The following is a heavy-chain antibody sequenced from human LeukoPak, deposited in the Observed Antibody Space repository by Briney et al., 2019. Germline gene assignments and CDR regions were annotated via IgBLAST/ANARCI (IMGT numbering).Heavy chain of an antibody. V-gene: IGHV3-23*01. CDR3: AKASGYSGYDRAPYYFDY. CDR1: GFTFSSYV. J-gene: IGHJ4*02. CDR2: ISGSGGST. Sequence: GGSLRLSCAASGFTFSSYVMSWVRQAPGKGLEWVSAISGSGGSTYYADSVKGRFTISRDNSKDTLYLQMNSLRAEDTAVYYCAKASGYSGYDRAPYYFDYWGQGTLVTVSS. D-gene: IGHD5-12*01.